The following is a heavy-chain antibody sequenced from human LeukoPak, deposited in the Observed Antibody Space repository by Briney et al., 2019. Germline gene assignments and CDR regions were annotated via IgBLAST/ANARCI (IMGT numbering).Heavy chain of an antibody. J-gene: IGHJ4*02. Sequence: ASVKVSCKASGYTFSSYGISWVRQAPGLGLEWMGWISTYNGNTNYAQNLQGRVTMTTDTSTSTAYMELRSLRSDDTAVYYCAGDFTGGNYFNDYWGQGTLVTVSS. CDR1: GYTFSSYG. D-gene: IGHD1-26*01. CDR3: AGDFTGGNYFNDY. CDR2: ISTYNGNT. V-gene: IGHV1-18*04.